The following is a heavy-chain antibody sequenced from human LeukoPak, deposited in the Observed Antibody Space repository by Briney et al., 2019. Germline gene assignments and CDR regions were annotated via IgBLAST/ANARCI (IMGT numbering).Heavy chain of an antibody. D-gene: IGHD5-18*01. CDR2: INPNSGGT. V-gene: IGHV1-2*02. Sequence: ASVKVSCKASGYTFTGYYMHWVRQAPGQGLEWMGWINPNSGGTNYAQKFQGRVTMTRDTSISTAYMELSRLRSDDTAVYYCARAHQLWFSLTDYWGQGTLVTVSS. J-gene: IGHJ4*02. CDR1: GYTFTGYY. CDR3: ARAHQLWFSLTDY.